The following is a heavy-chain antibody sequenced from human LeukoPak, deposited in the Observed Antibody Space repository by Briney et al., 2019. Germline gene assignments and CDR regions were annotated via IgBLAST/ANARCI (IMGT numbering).Heavy chain of an antibody. CDR3: ARDLASGITFGGVIVRDWFDP. J-gene: IGHJ5*02. CDR2: INTNTGNP. D-gene: IGHD3-16*02. CDR1: GYTFTGYY. V-gene: IGHV7-4-1*04. Sequence: ASVKVSCKASGYTFTGYYMHWVRQAPGQGLEWMGWINTNTGNPTYAQGFTGRFVFSLDTSVSMAYLQISSLKAEDTAVYYCARDLASGITFGGVIVRDWFDPWGQGTLVTVSS.